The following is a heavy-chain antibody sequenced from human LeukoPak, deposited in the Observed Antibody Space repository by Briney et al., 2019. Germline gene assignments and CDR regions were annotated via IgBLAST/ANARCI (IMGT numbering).Heavy chain of an antibody. J-gene: IGHJ5*02. CDR1: GGTFSSYA. V-gene: IGHV1-69*06. Sequence: SVKVSCKASGGTFSSYAISWVRQAPGQGLEWMGGIIPIFGTANYAQKFQGRVTITADKSTGTAYMELSSLRSEDTAVYYCARESAPIGNWFDPWGQGTLVTVSS. CDR3: ARESAPIGNWFDP. CDR2: IIPIFGTA.